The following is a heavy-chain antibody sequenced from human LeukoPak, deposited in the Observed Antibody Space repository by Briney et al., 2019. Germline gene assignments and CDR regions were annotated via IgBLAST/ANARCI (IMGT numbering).Heavy chain of an antibody. CDR3: ARGGSRSSNWYLFDY. CDR1: GGSISSYY. J-gene: IGHJ4*02. V-gene: IGHV4-4*07. D-gene: IGHD6-13*01. CDR2: IYTSGST. Sequence: PSETLSLTCTVSGGSISSYYWSWIRQPAGKGLEWIGRIYTSGSTNYNPSLKSRVTISVDTSKNQFSLKLSSVTAADTAVYYCARGGSRSSNWYLFDYWGQGTLVTVSS.